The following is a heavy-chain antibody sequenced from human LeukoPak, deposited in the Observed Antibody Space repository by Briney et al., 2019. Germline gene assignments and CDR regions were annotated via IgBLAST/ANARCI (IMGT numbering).Heavy chain of an antibody. D-gene: IGHD5-18*01. V-gene: IGHV4-39*01. Sequence: ASETLSLTCTVSGGSISSSSYYWGWIRQPPGKGLEWIGSIYYSGSTYYNPSLKSRVTISVDTSKNQFSLKLSSVTAADTAVYYCASLSVDTAMVTSYYFDYWGQGTLVTVSS. J-gene: IGHJ4*02. CDR1: GGSISSSSYY. CDR2: IYYSGST. CDR3: ASLSVDTAMVTSYYFDY.